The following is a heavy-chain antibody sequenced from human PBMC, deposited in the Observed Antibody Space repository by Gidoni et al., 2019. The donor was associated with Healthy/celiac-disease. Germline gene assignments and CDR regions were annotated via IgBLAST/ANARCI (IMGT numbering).Heavy chain of an antibody. CDR1: GGSISSYS. V-gene: IGHV4-59*01. D-gene: IGHD3-10*01. Sequence: QVQLQESGPGLVKPSETLSLTCTVSGGSISSYSWSWIRQPPGKGLEWIGYIYYSGSTNYNPSLKSRVTISVDTSKNQFSLKLSSVTAADTAVYYCARIGSGRFGELFGGVDYWGQGTLVTVSS. J-gene: IGHJ4*02. CDR2: IYYSGST. CDR3: ARIGSGRFGELFGGVDY.